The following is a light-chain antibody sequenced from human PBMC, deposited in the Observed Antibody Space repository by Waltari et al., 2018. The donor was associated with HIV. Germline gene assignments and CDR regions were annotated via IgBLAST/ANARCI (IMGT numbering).Light chain of an antibody. V-gene: IGKV4-1*01. CDR3: QQYYTTPPT. Sequence: DIVMTHSPHSLALSLGERATINCKSSQSLLYSSKNENFLAWYQQKPGQTPQLLIYSASTRGSGVPDRFSGSGSGTDFTLTINSLQSGDVAVYFCQQYYTTPPTFGQGTRVEIK. CDR1: QSLLYSSKNENF. J-gene: IGKJ1*01. CDR2: SAS.